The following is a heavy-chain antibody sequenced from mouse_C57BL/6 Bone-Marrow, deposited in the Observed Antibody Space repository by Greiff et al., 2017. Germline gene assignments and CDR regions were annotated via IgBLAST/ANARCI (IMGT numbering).Heavy chain of an antibody. CDR3: AYDGYYARDY. CDR2: INPNNGGT. CDR1: GYTFTDYY. Sequence: EVQLQQSGPELVKPGASVKISCKASGYTFTDYYMNWVKQSHGKSLEWIGDINPNNGGTSYNQKFKGKDTLTVDKSSSTAYMELRSLTSEDSAVYYCAYDGYYARDYWGQGTSVTVSA. J-gene: IGHJ4*01. D-gene: IGHD2-3*01. V-gene: IGHV1-26*01.